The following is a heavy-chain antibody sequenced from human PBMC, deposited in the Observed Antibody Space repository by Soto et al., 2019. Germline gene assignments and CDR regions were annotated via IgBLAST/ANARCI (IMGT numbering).Heavy chain of an antibody. J-gene: IGHJ5*02. CDR1: GGSISDDTYY. CDR2: IYYSGTS. D-gene: IGHD2-2*01. CDR3: ARLHCTSPGCAHLDP. Sequence: PSETLSLTCTVSGGSISDDTYYWGWIRQPPGKGLEWIGSIYYSGTSSYNPSLESRVTMSVDTSKKQLSLRLRSVTATDTAVYYWARLHCTSPGCAHLDPWGQGTRVTVS. V-gene: IGHV4-39*01.